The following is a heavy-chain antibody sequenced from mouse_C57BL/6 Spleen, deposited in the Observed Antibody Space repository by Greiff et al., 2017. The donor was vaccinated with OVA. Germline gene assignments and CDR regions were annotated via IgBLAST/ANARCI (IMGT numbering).Heavy chain of an antibody. CDR3: TRCRMVIDY. J-gene: IGHJ2*01. Sequence: VQLQQSGAELMKPGASVKLSCKASGYTFTGYWIEWVKQSPGHGLAWIGEIFPGSGNPNYNEKFKGKATFTADTSSTTAYMQISRLTTEDSASYYYTRCRMVIDYWGQGTTLTVSS. CDR1: GYTFTGYW. D-gene: IGHD2-3*01. CDR2: IFPGSGNP. V-gene: IGHV1-9*01.